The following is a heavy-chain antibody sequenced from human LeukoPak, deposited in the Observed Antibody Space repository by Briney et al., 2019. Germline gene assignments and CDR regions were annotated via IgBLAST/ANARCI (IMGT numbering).Heavy chain of an antibody. D-gene: IGHD2-21*01. J-gene: IGHJ4*02. V-gene: IGHV4-4*07. CDR1: GGSVGSYY. Sequence: SETLSLTCTVSGGSVGSYYWSWIRQPAGKGLEWIGRMFISGSTYYNPSLKNRVAMSVDTSKNQFSLKLSSVTAADTAVYYCARFVVIAILRYFDYWGQGTLVTVSS. CDR3: ARFVVIAILRYFDY. CDR2: MFISGST.